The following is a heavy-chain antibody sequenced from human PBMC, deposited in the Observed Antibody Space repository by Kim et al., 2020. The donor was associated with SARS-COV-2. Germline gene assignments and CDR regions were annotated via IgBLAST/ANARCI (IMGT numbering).Heavy chain of an antibody. CDR1: GFTFSSYG. J-gene: IGHJ6*02. Sequence: GGSLRLSCAASGFTFSSYGMHWVRQAPGKGLEWVAVIWYDGSNKYYADSVKGRFTISRDNSKNTLYLQMNSLRAEDTAVYYCAREFVWAARVDLVSYGMDVWGQGTTVTVSS. D-gene: IGHD5-12*01. V-gene: IGHV3-33*01. CDR3: AREFVWAARVDLVSYGMDV. CDR2: IWYDGSNK.